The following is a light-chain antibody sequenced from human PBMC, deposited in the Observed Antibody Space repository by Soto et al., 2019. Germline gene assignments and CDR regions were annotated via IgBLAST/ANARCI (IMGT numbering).Light chain of an antibody. CDR1: SSNIGSHF. CDR3: AAWDDSLNGWV. J-gene: IGLJ3*02. V-gene: IGLV1-47*01. Sequence: QSVLTQPPSASGTPGQRVTISCSGSSSNIGSHFVYWYQQLPGTAPKLLIYRNNQRPSGVPDRFSGSKSGTAASLAISGLRSEDEADYYCAAWDDSLNGWVFGGGTQLTVL. CDR2: RNN.